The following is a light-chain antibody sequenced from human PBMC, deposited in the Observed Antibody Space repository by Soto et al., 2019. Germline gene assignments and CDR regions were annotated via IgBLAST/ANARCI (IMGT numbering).Light chain of an antibody. CDR3: QQRNSFPIP. V-gene: IGKV1-9*01. CDR1: QGISSF. Sequence: IQLTQSPSSLSASVGDRVTITCRASQGISSFLACDQQKPGKAPKLLIYGASTLQSGVPSRFSGSGSGTDFTLTIGSLQPEDLATYYCQQRNSFPIPFGPGTKVDIK. CDR2: GAS. J-gene: IGKJ3*01.